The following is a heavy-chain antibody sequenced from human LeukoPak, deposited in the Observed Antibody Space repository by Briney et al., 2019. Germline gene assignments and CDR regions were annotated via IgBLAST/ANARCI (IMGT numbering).Heavy chain of an antibody. CDR2: IYYSGST. CDR3: ARDSNRDAFDI. J-gene: IGHJ3*02. V-gene: IGHV4-59*01. Sequence: PSETLSLTCTVSGGSISSYYWSWIRPPPGKGLEWIGYIYYSGSTNYNPSLKSRVTISVDTSKNQFSLKLSSVTAADTAVYYCARDSNRDAFDIWGQGKMVTVSS. D-gene: IGHD1-14*01. CDR1: GGSISSYY.